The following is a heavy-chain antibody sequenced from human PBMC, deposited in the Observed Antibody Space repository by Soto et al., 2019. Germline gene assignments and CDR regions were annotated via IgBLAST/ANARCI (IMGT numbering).Heavy chain of an antibody. CDR2: IWYDGSNE. V-gene: IGHV3-33*06. J-gene: IGHJ4*02. Sequence: PGGSLRLSCAASGFTFSNYGIHWVRQAPGKGLEWVAVIWYDGSNEYYEESVKGRFIISRDSSKNTLYLQMNSLTAEDMAVYYCAKDGYKYGNYFDYWGQGT. D-gene: IGHD5-18*01. CDR1: GFTFSNYG. CDR3: AKDGYKYGNYFDY.